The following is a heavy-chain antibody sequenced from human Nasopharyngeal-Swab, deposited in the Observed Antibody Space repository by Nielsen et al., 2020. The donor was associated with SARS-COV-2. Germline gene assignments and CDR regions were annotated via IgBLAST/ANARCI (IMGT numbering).Heavy chain of an antibody. CDR2: INPNSGGT. CDR1: GYNFTGYY. D-gene: IGHD4-17*01. J-gene: IGHJ3*02. CDR3: ARDTTVSSNAFDI. Sequence: ASVKVSCKASGYNFTGYYMHWVRQAPGQGLEWMGWINPNSGGTNYAQKFQGRVTMTRDTSISTAYMELSRLRSDDTAVYYCARDTTVSSNAFDIWGQGTMVTVSS. V-gene: IGHV1-2*02.